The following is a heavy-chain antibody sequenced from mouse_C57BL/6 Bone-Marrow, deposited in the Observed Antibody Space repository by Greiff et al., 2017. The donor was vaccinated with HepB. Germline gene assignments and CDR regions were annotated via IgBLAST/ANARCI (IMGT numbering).Heavy chain of an antibody. J-gene: IGHJ2*01. D-gene: IGHD1-1*01. Sequence: QVQLKQPGAELVRPGTSVKLSCKASGYTFTSYWMHWVKQRPGQGLEWIGVIDPSDSYTNYNQKFKGKATLTVDTSSSTAYMQLSSLTSEDSAVYYCARVYCWGQGTTLTVSS. CDR3: ARVYC. V-gene: IGHV1-59*01. CDR2: IDPSDSYT. CDR1: GYTFTSYW.